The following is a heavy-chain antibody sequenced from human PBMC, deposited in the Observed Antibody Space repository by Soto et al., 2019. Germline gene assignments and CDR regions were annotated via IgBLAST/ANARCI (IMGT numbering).Heavy chain of an antibody. D-gene: IGHD6-19*01. CDR1: GFTFSSYW. J-gene: IGHJ4*02. CDR2: LKQDGSEK. Sequence: EVQLVESGGGLVQPGGSLRLSCAASGFTFSSYWMSWVRQAPGKGLEWVANLKQDGSEKYYVDSVKGRFNISRDNAKNLLYLQMISMRAEDTAVYYCSRDGSGWSVYWGQGTLVTVSS. V-gene: IGHV3-7*01. CDR3: SRDGSGWSVY.